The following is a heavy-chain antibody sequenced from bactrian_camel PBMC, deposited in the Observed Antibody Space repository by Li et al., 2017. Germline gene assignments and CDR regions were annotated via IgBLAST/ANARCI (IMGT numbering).Heavy chain of an antibody. CDR3: VRGTQSTEWITLRY. D-gene: IGHD5*01. V-gene: IGHV3S53*01. Sequence: HVQLVESGGALVQPGGSLRLSCAASGDTYSGNCMGWFRQAPGKEREGVAGIDGNGMTLYADSVKGRFTISKDNAKNTVYLQMNRLISEDTAVYYCVRGTQSTEWITLRYWGQGTQVTVS. CDR2: IDGNGMT. CDR1: GDTYSGNC. J-gene: IGHJ4*01.